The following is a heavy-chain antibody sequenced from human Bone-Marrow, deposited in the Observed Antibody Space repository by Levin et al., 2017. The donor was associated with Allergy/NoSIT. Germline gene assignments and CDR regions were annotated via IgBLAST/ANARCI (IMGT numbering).Heavy chain of an antibody. D-gene: IGHD5-24*01. V-gene: IGHV3-30*04. CDR3: ARDTRGYNYAGYFGMDV. Sequence: GGSLRLSCAASEFTFRDFTMHWVRQAPGKGLEWVAGIAYDGSLKDFVDSVKGRFTISRDNSKNTLYLHMNSLRPEDTAVYYCARDTRGYNYAGYFGMDVWGQGTTVTVSS. CDR1: EFTFRDFT. J-gene: IGHJ6*02. CDR2: IAYDGSLK.